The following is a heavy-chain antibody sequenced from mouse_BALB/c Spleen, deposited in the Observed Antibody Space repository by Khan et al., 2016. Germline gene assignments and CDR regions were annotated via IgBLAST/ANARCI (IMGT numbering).Heavy chain of an antibody. CDR2: IRSKSNNYAT. J-gene: IGHJ4*01. D-gene: IGHD2-4*01. Sequence: EVQLVESGGGLVQPKGSLKLSCAASGFTFNTYAMNWVRQAPGKGLEWVARIRSKSNNYATYYDDSVKDRLTISRADSHRMLYLQMNNLKTEDTAMYYCVGYDYDYWGQGTSVTVSS. CDR3: VGYDYDY. V-gene: IGHV10-1*02. CDR1: GFTFNTYA.